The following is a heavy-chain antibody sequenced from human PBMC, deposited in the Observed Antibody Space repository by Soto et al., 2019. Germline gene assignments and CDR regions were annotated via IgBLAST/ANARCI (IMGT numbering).Heavy chain of an antibody. CDR2: ISSSSSTI. V-gene: IGHV3-48*02. D-gene: IGHD4-17*01. CDR1: GFTFSSYS. Sequence: PGGSLRLSCAASGFTFSSYSMNWVRQAPGKGLEWVSYISSSSSTIYYADSVKGRFTISRDNAKNSLYLQMNSLRDEDTAVYYCARGPSSTVVTPFDYWGQGTLVTVSS. CDR3: ARGPSSTVVTPFDY. J-gene: IGHJ4*02.